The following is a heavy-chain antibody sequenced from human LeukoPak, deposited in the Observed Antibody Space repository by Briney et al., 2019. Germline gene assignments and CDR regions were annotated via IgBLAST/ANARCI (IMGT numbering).Heavy chain of an antibody. D-gene: IGHD3-3*01. CDR3: VKDFMNYDLDY. Sequence: GGSLRLSCSASGFTFSSYAMHWVRQAPGKGLEYVSAISSNGGSTHYADSVKGRFTISRDNSKNTLYLQMSSLRAEDTAVYYCVKDFMNYDLDYWGQGTLVTVSS. V-gene: IGHV3-64D*06. J-gene: IGHJ4*02. CDR1: GFTFSSYA. CDR2: ISSNGGST.